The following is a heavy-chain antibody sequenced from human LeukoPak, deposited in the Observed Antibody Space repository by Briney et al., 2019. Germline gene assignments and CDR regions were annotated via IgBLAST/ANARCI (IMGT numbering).Heavy chain of an antibody. V-gene: IGHV4-39*07. D-gene: IGHD1-26*01. Sequence: PSETLSLTCTVSGGSISSSSYYWGWIRQPPGKGLEWIGSIYYSGSTYYNPSLKSRVTISVDTSKNLFSLKLSSVTAADTAVYYCARVVGARDAFDIWGQGTMVTVSS. J-gene: IGHJ3*02. CDR1: GGSISSSSYY. CDR3: ARVVGARDAFDI. CDR2: IYYSGST.